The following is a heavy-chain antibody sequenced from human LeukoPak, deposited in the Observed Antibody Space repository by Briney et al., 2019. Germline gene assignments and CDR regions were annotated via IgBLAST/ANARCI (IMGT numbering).Heavy chain of an antibody. CDR1: GGSISSYY. V-gene: IGHV4-4*07. J-gene: IGHJ6*02. Sequence: SETLSLTCTVSGGSISSYYWSWIRQPAGKGLEWIGRIYTSGSTNYNPSLKSRVTMSVDTSKNQFSLKLSSVTAADTAVYYCAREGRGRARYDFWSLTQYYYYGMDVWGQGTTVTVSS. CDR3: AREGRGRARYDFWSLTQYYYYGMDV. CDR2: IYTSGST. D-gene: IGHD3-3*01.